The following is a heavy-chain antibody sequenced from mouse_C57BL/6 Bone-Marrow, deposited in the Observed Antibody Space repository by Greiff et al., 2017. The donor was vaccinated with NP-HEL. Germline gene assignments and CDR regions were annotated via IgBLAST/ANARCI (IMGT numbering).Heavy chain of an antibody. CDR3: ARRVGLYYGNYLFDY. CDR2: ISSGGSYT. J-gene: IGHJ2*01. Sequence: EVMLVESGGDLVKPGGSLKLSCAASGFTFSSYGMSWVRQTPDKRLEWVATISSGGSYTYYPDSVKGRFTISRDNAKNTLYLQMSSLKSEYTAMYYCARRVGLYYGNYLFDYWGQGTTLTVSS. D-gene: IGHD2-1*01. CDR1: GFTFSSYG. V-gene: IGHV5-6*02.